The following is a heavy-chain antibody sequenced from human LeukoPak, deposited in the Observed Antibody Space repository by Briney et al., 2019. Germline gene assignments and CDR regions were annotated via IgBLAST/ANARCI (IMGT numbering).Heavy chain of an antibody. CDR3: ATEGLRFLVWLN. CDR1: GGSISSYY. J-gene: IGHJ4*02. Sequence: SETLSLTCTVSGGSISSYYWSWIRQPPGKGLEWIGYIYYSGSTNCNPSLKSRVTISVDTSKNQFSLKLSSVTAADTAVYYCATEGLRFLVWLNWGQGTLVTVSS. V-gene: IGHV4-59*01. CDR2: IYYSGST. D-gene: IGHD3-3*01.